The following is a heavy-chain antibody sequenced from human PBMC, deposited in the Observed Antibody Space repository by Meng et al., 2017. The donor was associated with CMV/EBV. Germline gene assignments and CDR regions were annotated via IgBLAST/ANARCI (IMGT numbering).Heavy chain of an antibody. CDR2: IIPILGIA. D-gene: IGHD2-2*01. J-gene: IGHJ5*02. Sequence: SVKVSCKASGGTFSSYTIGWVRQAPGQGLEWMGRIIPILGIANYAQKFQGRVTITADKSTSTAYMELSSLRSEDTAVYYCARETGEVVPAASWFDPWGQGTLVTVSS. CDR1: GGTFSSYT. CDR3: ARETGEVVPAASWFDP. V-gene: IGHV1-69*04.